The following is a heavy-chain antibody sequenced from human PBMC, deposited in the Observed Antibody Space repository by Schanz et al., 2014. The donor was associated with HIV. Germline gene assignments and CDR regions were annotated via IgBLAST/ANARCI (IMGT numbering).Heavy chain of an antibody. CDR2: IWYDGSKK. Sequence: QVQLVESGGGLVKPGRSQRLSCAASGFTFRSYGMHWVRQAPGKGLEWVAVIWYDGSKKYYADSVKGRFTISRDNSKNTLYLQMNSLRAEDTAVYYCARETSGFSTSWPPRYHYYGMDVWGQGTLVTVSS. D-gene: IGHD6-13*01. V-gene: IGHV3-33*08. CDR3: ARETSGFSTSWPPRYHYYGMDV. CDR1: GFTFRSYG. J-gene: IGHJ6*02.